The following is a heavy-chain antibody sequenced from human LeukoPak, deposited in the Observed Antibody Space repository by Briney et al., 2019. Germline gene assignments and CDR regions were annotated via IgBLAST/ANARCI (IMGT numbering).Heavy chain of an antibody. CDR2: IYYSGST. V-gene: IGHV4-30-4*01. Sequence: PSETLSLTCTVSGGSISSGDYYWSWIRQPPGKGLEWIGYIYYSGSTYYNPSLKSRVTISVDTSKNQFSLKLSSVTAADTAVYYCARDSVVGRWFDPWGQGTLVTVSS. CDR1: GGSISSGDYY. D-gene: IGHD2-2*01. J-gene: IGHJ5*02. CDR3: ARDSVVGRWFDP.